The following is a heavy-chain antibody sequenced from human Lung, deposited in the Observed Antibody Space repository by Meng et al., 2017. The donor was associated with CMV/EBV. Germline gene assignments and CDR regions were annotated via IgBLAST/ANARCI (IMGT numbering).Heavy chain of an antibody. V-gene: IGHV4-38-2*02. D-gene: IGHD4-11*01. CDR2: IYHSGST. Sequence: SETLSLXCTVSGYSISSGYYWGWIRQPPGKGLEWIGSIYHSGSTYYNPSLKSRVTISVDTSKNQFSLKVSSVTAADTAVYHCARSSSTVFWFDPWGQGTLVTFSS. CDR3: ARSSSTVFWFDP. J-gene: IGHJ5*02. CDR1: GYSISSGYY.